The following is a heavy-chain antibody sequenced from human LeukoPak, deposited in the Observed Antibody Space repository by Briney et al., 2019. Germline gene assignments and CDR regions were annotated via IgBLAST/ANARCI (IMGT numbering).Heavy chain of an antibody. Sequence: ASVKVSCKASGYTFTNYGITWVRQAPGQGLEWMGWISAYNGNTNYAQKLQGRVTMTTDTSTSTAYMELRSLRSDDTAAYYCAGRIEYYFDYWGQGTLVTVSS. D-gene: IGHD1-26*01. V-gene: IGHV1-18*01. J-gene: IGHJ4*02. CDR2: ISAYNGNT. CDR1: GYTFTNYG. CDR3: AGRIEYYFDY.